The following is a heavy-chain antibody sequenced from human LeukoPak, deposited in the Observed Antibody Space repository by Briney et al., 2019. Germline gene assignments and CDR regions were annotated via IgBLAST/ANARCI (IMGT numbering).Heavy chain of an antibody. V-gene: IGHV4-31*03. J-gene: IGHJ5*02. CDR2: ICYSGST. D-gene: IGHD6-13*01. CDR3: ARDLGGSSWPHTGRGWFDP. Sequence: SETLSLTCTVSGGSISSGGYYWSWIRQHPGKGLEWIGYICYSGSTYYNPSLKSRVTISVDTSKNQFSLKLSSVTAADTAVYYCARDLGGSSWPHTGRGWFDPWGQGTLVTVSS. CDR1: GGSISSGGYY.